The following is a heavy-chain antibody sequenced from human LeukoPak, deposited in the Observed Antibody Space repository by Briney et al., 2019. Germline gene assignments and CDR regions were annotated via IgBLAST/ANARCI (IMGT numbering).Heavy chain of an antibody. CDR1: GGSISSYY. D-gene: IGHD6-13*01. Sequence: SETLSLTCTVSGGSISSYYWSWIRQPPGKGLEWIGYIYYSGSINYNPSLKSRVTISVDRSKNQFSLKLSSVTAADTAVYYCARVLVGYSSSWFDYWGQGTLVTVSS. CDR2: IYYSGSI. CDR3: ARVLVGYSSSWFDY. J-gene: IGHJ4*02. V-gene: IGHV4-59*12.